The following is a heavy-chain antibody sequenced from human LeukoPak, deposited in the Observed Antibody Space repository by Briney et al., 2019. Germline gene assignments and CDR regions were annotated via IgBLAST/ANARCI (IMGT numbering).Heavy chain of an antibody. CDR2: VYYSWST. CDR1: GDSLGTTTDY. D-gene: IGHD5-12*01. J-gene: IGHJ4*02. Sequence: SETLSLTCTVSGDSLGTTTDYWGWTRQPPGKGLEGIGSVYYSWSTYYNPALRRRFTISMDTSKNQFSLKVSLVTAADTARYFCAREIGGYSDTGHDTKYFDYWGQGIRVTVSP. CDR3: AREIGGYSDTGHDTKYFDY. V-gene: IGHV4-39*07.